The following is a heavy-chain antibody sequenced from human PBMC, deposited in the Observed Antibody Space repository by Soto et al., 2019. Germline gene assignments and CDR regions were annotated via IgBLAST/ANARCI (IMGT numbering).Heavy chain of an antibody. D-gene: IGHD3-22*01. Sequence: PXESLGLWCAASGFTFSSYSMNWVRQAPGKGLEWVSSISSSSSYIYYADSVKGRFTISRDNAKNSLYLQMNSLRAEDTAVYYCARVSYDSSGYFDYWGQGTLVTVS. V-gene: IGHV3-21*01. CDR2: ISSSSSYI. J-gene: IGHJ4*02. CDR1: GFTFSSYS. CDR3: ARVSYDSSGYFDY.